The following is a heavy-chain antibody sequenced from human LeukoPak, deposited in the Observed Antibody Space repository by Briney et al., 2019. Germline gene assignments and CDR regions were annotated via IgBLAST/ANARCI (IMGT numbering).Heavy chain of an antibody. J-gene: IGHJ3*01. V-gene: IGHV4-39*01. Sequence: SETLSLTCTVSGGSISSSSYYWAWIRQPPGKGLEWIGSIYYSGSTYYSASLKSRLTISVDTSKNQFSLKLNSVTAADTAIYYCSSHRGGGNVVCGMGVWGQGTMVTVSS. CDR2: IYYSGST. CDR3: SSHRGGGNVVCGMGV. D-gene: IGHD4-23*01. CDR1: GGSISSSSYY.